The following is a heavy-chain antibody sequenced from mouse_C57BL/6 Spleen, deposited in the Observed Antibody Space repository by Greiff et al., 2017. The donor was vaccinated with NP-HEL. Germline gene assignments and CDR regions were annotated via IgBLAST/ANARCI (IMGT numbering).Heavy chain of an antibody. CDR2: IYPGSGST. J-gene: IGHJ4*01. Sequence: QVQLQQPGAELVKPGASVKMSCKASGYTFTSYWITWVKQRPGQGLEWIGDIYPGSGSTNYNEKFKSKATLTVDTSSSTAYMQLSSLTSEDSAVYYCARGTTVVATDAMDYWGQGTSVTVPS. CDR3: ARGTTVVATDAMDY. CDR1: GYTFTSYW. V-gene: IGHV1-55*01. D-gene: IGHD1-1*01.